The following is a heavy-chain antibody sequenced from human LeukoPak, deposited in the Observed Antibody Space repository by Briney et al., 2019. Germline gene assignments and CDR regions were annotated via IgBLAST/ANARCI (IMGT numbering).Heavy chain of an antibody. J-gene: IGHJ4*02. CDR3: ARRAGAYSHPYDY. D-gene: IGHD4/OR15-4a*01. V-gene: IGHV1-69*06. CDR2: IIPIFGTA. CDR1: GGTLSSYA. Sequence: GSSVKVSCKASGGTLSSYAISWVRQAPGQGLEWMGGIIPIFGTANYAQKFRGRVTITADKSTRTAYMELSSLRSEDTAVYYCARRAGAYSHPYDYWGQGTLVTVSS.